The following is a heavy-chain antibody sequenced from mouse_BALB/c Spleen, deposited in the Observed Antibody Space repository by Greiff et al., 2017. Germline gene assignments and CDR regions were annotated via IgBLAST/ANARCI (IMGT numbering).Heavy chain of an antibody. CDR1: GFTFSSFG. D-gene: IGHD1-1*01. CDR3: ARSGYGSSFAY. Sequence: EVKLVESGGGLVQPGGSRKLSCAASGFTFSSFGMHWVRQAPEKGLEWVAYISSGSSTIYYADTVKGRFTISRDNPKNTLFLQMTSLRSEDTAMYYCARSGYGSSFAYWGQGTLVTVSA. J-gene: IGHJ3*01. CDR2: ISSGSSTI. V-gene: IGHV5-17*02.